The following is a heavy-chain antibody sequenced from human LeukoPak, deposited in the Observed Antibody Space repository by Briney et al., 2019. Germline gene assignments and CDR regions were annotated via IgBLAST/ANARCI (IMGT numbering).Heavy chain of an antibody. CDR3: ARGGDFGYSYGGYYYMDV. Sequence: GGSLRLSCAASGFTFSSYDMHWVRQATGKGLEWVATIGTAGDTYYPGSVKGRFTISRENDKITLYLQMNSLRAGDTAVYYCARGGDFGYSYGGYYYMDVWGNGTTVTVSS. J-gene: IGHJ6*03. D-gene: IGHD5-18*01. CDR2: IGTAGDT. CDR1: GFTFSSYD. V-gene: IGHV3-13*01.